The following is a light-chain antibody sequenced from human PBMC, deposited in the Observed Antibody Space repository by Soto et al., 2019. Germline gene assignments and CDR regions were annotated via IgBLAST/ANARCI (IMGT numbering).Light chain of an antibody. CDR2: GAS. Sequence: IVLTQSPGTLSLSPGERVTLSCRASQSVTTRLAWYQHKPGQAPTLLMSGASNRASGIPDRFSGSGSGTDFTLTISRLGPEDFAVYYCQQYGNSPLTFGGGTKVDIK. J-gene: IGKJ4*01. CDR3: QQYGNSPLT. V-gene: IGKV3-20*01. CDR1: QSVTTR.